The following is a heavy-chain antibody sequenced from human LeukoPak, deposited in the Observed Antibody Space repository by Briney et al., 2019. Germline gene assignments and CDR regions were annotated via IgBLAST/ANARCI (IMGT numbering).Heavy chain of an antibody. Sequence: PGGSLRLSCAASGFTFSSYGMHWVRQAPGKGLEWVAVISYDGSNKYYADSVKGRFTISRDNSKNTLYLQMTSLRAEDTAVYYCAKELGGWLGELDYYYYGMDVWGQGTTVTVSS. CDR2: ISYDGSNK. J-gene: IGHJ6*02. CDR3: AKELGGWLGELDYYYYGMDV. D-gene: IGHD3-10*01. CDR1: GFTFSSYG. V-gene: IGHV3-30*18.